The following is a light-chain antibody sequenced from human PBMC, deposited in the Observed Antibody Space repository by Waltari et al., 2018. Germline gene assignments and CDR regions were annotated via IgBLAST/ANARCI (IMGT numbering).Light chain of an antibody. CDR3: QQYNTHSET. Sequence: EIVLTQSPATLSLSPGERATLSCWASQSVRSDIAWYQQKPGQAPRLLLYDTSYRAPGIPARFSGSGSGTDFTLTISSLEPEDSAVYYCQQYNTHSETFGQGTKVEI. CDR2: DTS. V-gene: IGKV3-11*01. CDR1: QSVRSD. J-gene: IGKJ1*01.